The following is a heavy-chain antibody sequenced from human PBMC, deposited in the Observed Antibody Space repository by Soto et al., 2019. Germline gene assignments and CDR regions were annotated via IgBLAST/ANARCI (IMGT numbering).Heavy chain of an antibody. J-gene: IGHJ4*02. CDR2: ITAYSGNT. CDR3: ASKDYGSGTYFY. CDR1: GYTFNSYT. Sequence: ASVKVSCKASGYTFNSYTITWVRQAPGQGLEWMGWITAYSGNTNYVQKLQGRVTMTKDTSTSTVYMELRSLRSDDTAVYYCASKDYGSGTYFYWGQGTLVTVSS. V-gene: IGHV1-18*01. D-gene: IGHD3-10*01.